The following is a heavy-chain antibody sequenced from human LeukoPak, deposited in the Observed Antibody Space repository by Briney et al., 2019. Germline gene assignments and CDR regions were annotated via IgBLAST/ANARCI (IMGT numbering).Heavy chain of an antibody. D-gene: IGHD3-3*01. J-gene: IGHJ3*02. Sequence: ASVKVSCKASGYTFTGYYMHWVRQAPGQGLEWMGWINPNSGGTNYAQKFQGWVTMTRDTSISTAYMELSRLRSDDTAVYYCARSSGETYYDFWSGYSRGTFDIWGQGTMVTVS. V-gene: IGHV1-2*04. CDR1: GYTFTGYY. CDR2: INPNSGGT. CDR3: ARSSGETYYDFWSGYSRGTFDI.